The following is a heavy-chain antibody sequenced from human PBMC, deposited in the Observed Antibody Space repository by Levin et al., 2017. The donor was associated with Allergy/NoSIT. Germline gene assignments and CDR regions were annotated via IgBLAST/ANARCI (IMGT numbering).Heavy chain of an antibody. Sequence: SCAASGFTFSSYGMHWVRQAPGKGLEWVAVISYDGSNKYYADSVKGRFTISRDNSKNTLYLQMNSLRAEDTAVYYCANVGGWYTGGRRATFDYWGQGTLVTVSS. V-gene: IGHV3-30*18. J-gene: IGHJ4*02. CDR2: ISYDGSNK. D-gene: IGHD6-19*01. CDR1: GFTFSSYG. CDR3: ANVGGWYTGGRRATFDY.